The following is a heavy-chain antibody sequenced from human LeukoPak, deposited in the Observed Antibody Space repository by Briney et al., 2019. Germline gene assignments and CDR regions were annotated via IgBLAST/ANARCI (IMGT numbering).Heavy chain of an antibody. D-gene: IGHD6-19*01. CDR2: INAGNGNT. V-gene: IGHV1-3*01. CDR3: ARARNVIAVAGPAGFLDP. J-gene: IGHJ5*02. Sequence: ASVKVSCKASGYTFTSYAMHWVRQAPGQRLEWMGWINAGNGNTKYSQKFQGRVTITRDTSASTAYMELSSLRSEDTAVYYCARARNVIAVAGPAGFLDPWGQGTLVTVSS. CDR1: GYTFTSYA.